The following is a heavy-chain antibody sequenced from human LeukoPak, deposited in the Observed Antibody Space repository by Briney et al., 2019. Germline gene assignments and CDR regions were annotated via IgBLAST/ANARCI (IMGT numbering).Heavy chain of an antibody. D-gene: IGHD3-22*01. CDR1: GFTFDDYA. CDR2: ISWNSGSI. V-gene: IGHV3-9*01. J-gene: IGHJ4*02. CDR3: AGDLGYYDGSGYFPYYFEK. Sequence: PGGSLRLSCAASGFTFDDYAMHWVRQAPGKGLEWVSGISWNSGSIGYADSVKGRFTISRDNAKNSLFLQMNSLRDDDTAVYHCAGDLGYYDGSGYFPYYFEKWGQGILVTVSS.